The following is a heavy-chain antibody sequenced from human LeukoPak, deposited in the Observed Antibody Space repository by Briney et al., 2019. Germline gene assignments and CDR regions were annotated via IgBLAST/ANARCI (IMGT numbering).Heavy chain of an antibody. D-gene: IGHD3-10*01. V-gene: IGHV5-51*01. Sequence: GESLQISCKGSGYSFTTYWIGWVRQVPGKGLEWMGIIYPGDSDTRYSPSFQGQVTISADKSISTAYLQWSSLKASDTAMYYCARHGYYGSGSYHYYYYMDVWGKGTTVTVSS. CDR3: ARHGYYGSGSYHYYYYMDV. J-gene: IGHJ6*03. CDR1: GYSFTTYW. CDR2: IYPGDSDT.